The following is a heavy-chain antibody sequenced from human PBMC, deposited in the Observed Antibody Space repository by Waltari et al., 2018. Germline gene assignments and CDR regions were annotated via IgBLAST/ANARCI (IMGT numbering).Heavy chain of an antibody. Sequence: QVQLQQWGAGLLKPSETLSLTCAVYGGSFSGYYWSWIRQRPGKGLEWIGEINHSGSTNYNPSLKSRVTISVDTSKNQFSLKLSSVTAADTAVYYCARKGARLRSIPNWYFDLWGRGTLVTVSS. CDR1: GGSFSGYY. D-gene: IGHD3-3*01. CDR2: INHSGST. V-gene: IGHV4-34*01. CDR3: ARKGARLRSIPNWYFDL. J-gene: IGHJ2*01.